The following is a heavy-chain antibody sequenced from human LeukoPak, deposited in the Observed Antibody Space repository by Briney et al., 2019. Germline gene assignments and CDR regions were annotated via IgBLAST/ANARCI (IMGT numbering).Heavy chain of an antibody. Sequence: ASLRVSCTAFGYTFTAYNMHWGRQAPGDGLEWMGRINPNSGGTNYAQKFQGRVSMTRDTSISTAYMELSRLRSDDTAVYYCATWSSFCIWGQGTMVTVSS. CDR2: INPNSGGT. J-gene: IGHJ3*02. CDR1: GYTFTAYN. CDR3: ATWSSFCI. D-gene: IGHD6-13*01. V-gene: IGHV1-2*06.